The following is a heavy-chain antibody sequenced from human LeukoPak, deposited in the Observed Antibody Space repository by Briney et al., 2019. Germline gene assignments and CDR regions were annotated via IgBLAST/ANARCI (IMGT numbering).Heavy chain of an antibody. Sequence: PPETLSLTCTVSGGSISSHYWSWIRQPPGKGLEWIGYIYYSGSTNYNPSLKSRITISVDTSKNQFSLKLSSVTAADTAVYYCARDAFSTVEPGDYYYYYMDVWGKGTTVTVSS. CDR2: IYYSGST. CDR3: ARDAFSTVEPGDYYYYYMDV. J-gene: IGHJ6*03. D-gene: IGHD4-23*01. V-gene: IGHV4-59*11. CDR1: GGSISSHY.